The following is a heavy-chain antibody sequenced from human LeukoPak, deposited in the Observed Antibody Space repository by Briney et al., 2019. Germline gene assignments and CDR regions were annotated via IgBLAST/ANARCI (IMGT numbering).Heavy chain of an antibody. V-gene: IGHV4-39*01. D-gene: IGHD6-6*01. J-gene: IGHJ4*02. CDR1: GGSISSSTHY. CDR2: IFYIGST. CDR3: ATRAPYSGSSFDY. Sequence: SETLSLTCTVSGGSISSSTHYWGWIRQPPGKGLEWIGNIFYIGSTYCNPSLKSRVTISLDTSKNHFSLKLRSVTAADTAVYYCATRAPYSGSSFDYWGQGTLVTVSS.